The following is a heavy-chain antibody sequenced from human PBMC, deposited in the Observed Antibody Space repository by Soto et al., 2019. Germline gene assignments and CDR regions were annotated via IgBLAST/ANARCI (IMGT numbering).Heavy chain of an antibody. CDR3: ASRRGGSRTAFDY. J-gene: IGHJ4*02. D-gene: IGHD2-15*01. CDR1: GESISSGGYY. V-gene: IGHV4-31*03. Sequence: SETRSLTCPVSGESISSGGYYWSWNRQHPGKGLEWIGYIYYSGSTYYNPSLKSRVTISVDTSKNQFSLKLSSVTAADTAVYYCASRRGGSRTAFDYWGQGTLVTVSS. CDR2: IYYSGST.